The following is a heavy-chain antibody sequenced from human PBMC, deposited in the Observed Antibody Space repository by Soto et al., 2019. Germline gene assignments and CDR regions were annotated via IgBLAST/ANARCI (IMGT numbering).Heavy chain of an antibody. Sequence: QVQLVQSGAEVKKPGSSVKVSCKASGGTFSSYAISWVRQAPGQGLEWMGGIIPIFGTANYAQKFQGRATITADESTSTSDMELSSLRSEDTAVYYCARVFGPRDGYNLYWGQGTLVTVSS. CDR2: IIPIFGTA. V-gene: IGHV1-69*01. CDR1: GGTFSSYA. D-gene: IGHD5-12*01. CDR3: ARVFGPRDGYNLY. J-gene: IGHJ4*02.